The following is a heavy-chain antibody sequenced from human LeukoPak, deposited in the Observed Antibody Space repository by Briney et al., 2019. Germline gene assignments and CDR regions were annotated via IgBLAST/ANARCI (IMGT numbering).Heavy chain of an antibody. CDR1: GFTFSSYG. CDR3: AKDLEQWLELYWYFDL. J-gene: IGHJ2*01. V-gene: IGHV3-23*01. Sequence: PGGSLRLSCAASGFTFSSYGMSWVRQAPGKGLEWVSAISGSGGSTYYADSVKGRFTISRDNSKNTLYLQMNSLRAEDTAVYYCAKDLEQWLELYWYFDLWGRGTLVTVSS. CDR2: ISGSGGST. D-gene: IGHD6-19*01.